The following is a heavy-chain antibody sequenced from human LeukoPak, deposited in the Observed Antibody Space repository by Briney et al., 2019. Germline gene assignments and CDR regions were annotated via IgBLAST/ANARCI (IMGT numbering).Heavy chain of an antibody. CDR1: GFTFSSYS. D-gene: IGHD5-18*01. J-gene: IGHJ4*02. V-gene: IGHV3-21*01. Sequence: GGSLRLSCAASGFTFSSYSMNWVRQAPGKGLEWVSSISSSSSYIYYADSVKGRFTISRDNAKNSLYLQMNSLRAEDTAVYYCARDWAYEDTAMVSEYYFDYWGQGTLVTVSS. CDR3: ARDWAYEDTAMVSEYYFDY. CDR2: ISSSSSYI.